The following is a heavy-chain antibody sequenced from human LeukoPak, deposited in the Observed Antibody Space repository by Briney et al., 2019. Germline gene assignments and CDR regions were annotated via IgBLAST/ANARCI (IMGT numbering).Heavy chain of an antibody. D-gene: IGHD1-1*01. CDR3: ASWTSDAFDI. CDR2: INHSGST. Sequence: WSWIRXPPXXGLEWIGEINHSGSTNYNPSLKSRVTISVDTSKNQFSLKLSSVTAADTAVYYCASWTSDAFDIWGQGTMVTVSS. V-gene: IGHV4-34*01. J-gene: IGHJ3*02.